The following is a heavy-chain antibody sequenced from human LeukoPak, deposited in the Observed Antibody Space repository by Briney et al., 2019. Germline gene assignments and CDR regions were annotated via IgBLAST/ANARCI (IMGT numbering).Heavy chain of an antibody. D-gene: IGHD2-15*01. CDR3: AKQPSALICSGGSCYL. CDR2: ISGSGGST. V-gene: IGHV3-23*01. J-gene: IGHJ5*02. CDR1: GFTFSSYA. Sequence: PGGSLRLSCAASGFTFSSYAMSWVRQAPGKGLEWVSAISGSGGSTYYADSVKGRFTISRDNSKNTLYLQMNSLRAEDTAVYYCAKQPSALICSGGSCYLWGQGTLVTVSS.